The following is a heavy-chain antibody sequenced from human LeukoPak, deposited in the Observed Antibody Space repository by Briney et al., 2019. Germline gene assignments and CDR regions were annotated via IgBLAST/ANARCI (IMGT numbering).Heavy chain of an antibody. J-gene: IGHJ4*02. CDR2: ISEAI. Sequence: GGSLRLSCIASGFVFSRDNMNWARRAPGKGLEWVAHISEAIYYAASVQGRFTISRDNAKNSLYLQMSNLRAEDTAMYYCVREVGRPKTFYFDSWGRGTPVTVSS. D-gene: IGHD3-16*01. CDR3: VREVGRPKTFYFDS. CDR1: GFVFSRDN. V-gene: IGHV3-48*04.